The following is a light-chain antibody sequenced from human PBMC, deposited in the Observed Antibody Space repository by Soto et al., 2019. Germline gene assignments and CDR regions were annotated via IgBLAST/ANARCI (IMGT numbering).Light chain of an antibody. CDR1: SSDVGGYNY. CDR2: DVS. J-gene: IGLJ1*01. CDR3: SSYTSSSTFYV. Sequence: QSVLTQPAPLSGSPGQSITISCTGTSSDVGGYNYVSWYQQHPGKAPKLMIYDVSNRPSGVSNRFSGSKSGNTASLTISGLQAEDEADYYCSSYTSSSTFYVFGTGTKV. V-gene: IGLV2-14*01.